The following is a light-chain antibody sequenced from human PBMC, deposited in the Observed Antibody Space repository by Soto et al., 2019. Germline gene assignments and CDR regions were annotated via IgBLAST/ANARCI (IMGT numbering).Light chain of an antibody. CDR1: ISNIGAGYD. J-gene: IGLJ1*01. V-gene: IGLV1-40*01. Sequence: QSALTQPASVCGAPGQRFTISCTGSISNIGAGYDVHWYQQLPGTAPKLLIYGNSNRPSGVPDRFSGSKSGTSASLAITGLQAEDEADYYCQSYDSSFYVFGTGTKVTV. CDR3: QSYDSSFYV. CDR2: GNS.